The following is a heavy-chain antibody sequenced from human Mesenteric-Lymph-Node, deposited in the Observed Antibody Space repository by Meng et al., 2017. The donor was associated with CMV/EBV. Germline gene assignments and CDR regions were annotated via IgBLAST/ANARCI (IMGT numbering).Heavy chain of an antibody. CDR3: ARLYCSSTSCSPRGDAFDI. J-gene: IGHJ3*02. D-gene: IGHD2-2*01. CDR1: GYIFANYG. Sequence: GESLKISCAASGYIFANYGMHWVRQAPGKGLEWVAVISYDGSNKYYADSVKGRFTISRDNSKNTLYLQMNSLRAEDTAVYYCARLYCSSTSCSPRGDAFDIWGQGTMVTVSS. V-gene: IGHV3-30*19. CDR2: ISYDGSNK.